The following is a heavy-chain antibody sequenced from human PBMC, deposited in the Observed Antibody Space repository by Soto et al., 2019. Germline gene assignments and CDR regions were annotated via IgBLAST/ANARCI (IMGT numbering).Heavy chain of an antibody. J-gene: IGHJ4*02. D-gene: IGHD3-10*01. CDR1: GFSFSSYS. CDR2: ITSSSAYI. CDR3: ARDNNFFDSGSGVDY. V-gene: IGHV3-21*01. Sequence: GGSLRLSCAGSGFSFSSYSLNWVRQAPGKGLEWVSSITSSSAYIHYADSVKGRFTISRDNAKNSLYLQMNSLRAEDTAVYYCARDNNFFDSGSGVDYWGQGTLVTVSS.